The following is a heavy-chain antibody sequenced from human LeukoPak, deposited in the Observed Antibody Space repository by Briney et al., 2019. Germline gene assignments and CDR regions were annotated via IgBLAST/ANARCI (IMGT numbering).Heavy chain of an antibody. CDR3: ARRNYYGSGSYYMWFDP. CDR1: GYSFTSYW. CDR2: IYPGDSDT. Sequence: GESLKISGKGSGYSFTSYWIGGVRQMPGKGLEWMGIIYPGDSDTRYSPSFQGQVTISADKSISTAYLQWSSLKASDTAMYYCARRNYYGSGSYYMWFDPWGQGTLVTVSS. J-gene: IGHJ5*02. D-gene: IGHD3-10*01. V-gene: IGHV5-51*01.